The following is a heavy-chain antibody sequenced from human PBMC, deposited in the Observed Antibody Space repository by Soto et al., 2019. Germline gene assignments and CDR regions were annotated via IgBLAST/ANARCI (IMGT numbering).Heavy chain of an antibody. Sequence: GASVKVSCKASGGTFSSYAISWVRQAPGQGLEWMGGIIPIFGTANYAQKFQGRVTITADESTSTAYMELSSLRSEDTAVYYCARTAGTNWNYYYYYYGMDVWGQGTTVTVSS. CDR2: IIPIFGTA. D-gene: IGHD1-7*01. CDR3: ARTAGTNWNYYYYYYGMDV. J-gene: IGHJ6*02. CDR1: GGTFSSYA. V-gene: IGHV1-69*13.